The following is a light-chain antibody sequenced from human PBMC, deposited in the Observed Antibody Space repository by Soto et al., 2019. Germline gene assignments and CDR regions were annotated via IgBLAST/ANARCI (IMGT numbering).Light chain of an antibody. Sequence: EIVLTQSPGTLSLSPGERATLSCRASQSVSSSYLAWYQQKPGQAPRPLIYGASSRATGIPDRFSGSGSGTDFTLTISRLEPGDFAVYYCQQYGSSPPYTFGQGTKLEIK. CDR1: QSVSSSY. V-gene: IGKV3-20*01. CDR2: GAS. CDR3: QQYGSSPPYT. J-gene: IGKJ2*01.